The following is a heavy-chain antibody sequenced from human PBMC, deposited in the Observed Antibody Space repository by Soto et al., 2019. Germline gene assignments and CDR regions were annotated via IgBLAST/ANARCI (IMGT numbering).Heavy chain of an antibody. CDR2: IDHDGPT. CDR1: GLTFSDYW. CDR3: VRHSHGSY. V-gene: IGHV3-74*03. J-gene: IGHJ4*02. D-gene: IGHD1-26*01. Sequence: EVQLVESGGGLVQPVGSLRLSCAGSGLTFSDYWMHWVRHAPGKGLEWVSRIDHDGPTEYADSVRGRFTTPTDNAETTLYLRLNSLRPEDTAVYYCVRHSHGSYWGQGTMVTVSS.